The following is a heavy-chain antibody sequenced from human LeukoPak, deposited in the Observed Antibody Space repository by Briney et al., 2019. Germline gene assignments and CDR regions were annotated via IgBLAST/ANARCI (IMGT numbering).Heavy chain of an antibody. CDR3: AGGDRNGWYFYY. V-gene: IGHV3-7*03. J-gene: IGHJ4*02. CDR1: GFTFSDYW. D-gene: IGHD6-19*01. CDR2: IKQDGSEK. Sequence: PGGSLRLSCAASGFTFSDYWMSWVRQAPGKGLERVANIKQDGSEKYFVDSVKGRFTISRDNAKNSLYLQMSSLRAEDTALYLCAGGDRNGWYFYYWGQGTLVTVSS.